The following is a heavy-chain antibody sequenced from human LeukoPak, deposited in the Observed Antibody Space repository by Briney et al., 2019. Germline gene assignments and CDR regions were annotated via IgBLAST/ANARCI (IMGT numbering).Heavy chain of an antibody. J-gene: IGHJ3*02. CDR1: GYTFTGYY. D-gene: IGHD3-22*01. V-gene: IGHV1-2*02. Sequence: ASVKVSCKASGYTFTGYYMHWVRQAPGQGLEWMGWINPNSGGTNYAQKFQGRVPMTRDTSISTAYMELSRLRSDDTAVYYCARDGDGYYDSSGYYHDAFDIWGQGTMVTVSS. CDR2: INPNSGGT. CDR3: ARDGDGYYDSSGYYHDAFDI.